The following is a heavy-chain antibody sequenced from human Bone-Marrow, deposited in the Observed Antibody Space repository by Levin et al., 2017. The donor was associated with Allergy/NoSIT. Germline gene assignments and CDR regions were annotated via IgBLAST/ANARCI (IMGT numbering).Heavy chain of an antibody. CDR2: FYYGGST. CDR3: ARHRRTYYHDTTGYSYLSGFDY. CDR1: GGSISSFY. D-gene: IGHD3-22*01. J-gene: IGHJ4*02. V-gene: IGHV4-59*08. Sequence: PSETLSLTCSVSGGSISSFYWSWIRQPPGKGLEWIGSFYYGGSTNYNPSLKSRVTIAVDTSKNQFSLKLNSVTAADTAVYYCARHRRTYYHDTTGYSYLSGFDYWGQGTLVTVSS.